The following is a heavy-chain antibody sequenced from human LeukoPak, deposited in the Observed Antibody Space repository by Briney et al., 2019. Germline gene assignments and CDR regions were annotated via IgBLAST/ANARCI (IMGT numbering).Heavy chain of an antibody. CDR3: AKDRQAAAGDAFDI. V-gene: IGHV3-30*18. Sequence: GGSLRPSCAASGFTFSSYGMHWVRQAPGKGLEWVAVISYDGSNKYYADSVKGRFTISRDNSKNTLYLQMNSLRAEDTAVYYCAKDRQAAAGDAFDIWGQGTMVTVSS. D-gene: IGHD6-13*01. CDR2: ISYDGSNK. J-gene: IGHJ3*02. CDR1: GFTFSSYG.